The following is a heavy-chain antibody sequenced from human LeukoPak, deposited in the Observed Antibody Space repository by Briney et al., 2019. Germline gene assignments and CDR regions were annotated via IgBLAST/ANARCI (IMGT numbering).Heavy chain of an antibody. V-gene: IGHV3-30*03. CDR3: ARSPQPDYYGSGSFYSQLTDF. J-gene: IGHJ4*02. Sequence: GGSLRLSCVASGFTFRNYGMHWVRQTPGKGLEWVAVISYGGTTAYYSDSVKGRFTISRDNPNDTLFLQTNSLRNEDTAVYYCARSPQPDYYGSGSFYSQLTDFWGQGTLVTVSS. CDR1: GFTFRNYG. D-gene: IGHD3-10*01. CDR2: ISYGGTTA.